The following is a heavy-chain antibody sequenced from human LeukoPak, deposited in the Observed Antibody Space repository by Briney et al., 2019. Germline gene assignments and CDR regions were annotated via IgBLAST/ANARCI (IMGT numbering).Heavy chain of an antibody. CDR3: ARDRTLGARDHNWFDP. J-gene: IGHJ5*02. CDR2: INHSGST. V-gene: IGHV4-34*01. D-gene: IGHD1-26*01. Sequence: PSETLSLTCAVYGGSFSGYYWSWIRQPPGKGLEWIGEINHSGSTNYNPSLKSRVTISVDTSKNQFSLKLSSVTAADTAVYYCARDRTLGARDHNWFDPWGQGTLVTVSS. CDR1: GGSFSGYY.